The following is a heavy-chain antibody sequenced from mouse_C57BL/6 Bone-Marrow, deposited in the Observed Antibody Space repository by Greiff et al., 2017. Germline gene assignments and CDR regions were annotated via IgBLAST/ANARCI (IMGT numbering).Heavy chain of an antibody. D-gene: IGHD1-1*01. CDR2: LNPSSGYT. Sequence: QVQLKESGAELAKPGASVKLSCKASGYTFTSYWMHWVKQRPGQGLEWIGYLNPSSGYTKYNQKFKDKATLTTDKSSSTAYMQLSSLTYEDSAVYDSAREAYYYCSSDWYFEVWGTGTTVTVSS. V-gene: IGHV1-7*01. CDR3: AREAYYYCSSDWYFEV. CDR1: GYTFTSYW. J-gene: IGHJ1*03.